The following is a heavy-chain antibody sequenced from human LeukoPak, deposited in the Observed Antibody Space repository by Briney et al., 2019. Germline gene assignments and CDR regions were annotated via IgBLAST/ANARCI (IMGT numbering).Heavy chain of an antibody. CDR3: IADTAESSAYPFDY. J-gene: IGHJ4*02. V-gene: IGHV3-15*01. Sequence: GGSLRLSCAASGFTFTYAWMSWVRQAPGKGLECVGRIISKTSGGTTEYAAPVKGRFTISRDDSTDTVYLQMNSLKTEDTAVYYCIADTAESSAYPFDYWGQGTTVTVST. D-gene: IGHD3-22*01. CDR1: GFTFTYAW. CDR2: IISKTSGGTT.